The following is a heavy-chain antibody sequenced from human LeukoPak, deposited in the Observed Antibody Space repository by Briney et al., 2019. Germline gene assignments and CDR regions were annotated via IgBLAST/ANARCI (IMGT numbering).Heavy chain of an antibody. D-gene: IGHD6-19*01. CDR1: GFTFNTYA. J-gene: IGHJ4*02. Sequence: GGSLRLSCEASGFTFNTYAIYWVRQAPGKGLEWVSGICGSGGCTYYADSVKGRFTISRDNSKNTVYLQMNSLTADDTAVYYCAKTTVGYSSGRFPGWPADCWGQGTLVTVSS. CDR3: AKTTVGYSSGRFPGWPADC. V-gene: IGHV3-23*01. CDR2: ICGSGGCT.